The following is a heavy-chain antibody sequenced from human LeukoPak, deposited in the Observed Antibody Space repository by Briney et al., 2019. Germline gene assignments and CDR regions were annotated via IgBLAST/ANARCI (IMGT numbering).Heavy chain of an antibody. Sequence: QPGGSLRLSCAASGFTFSKYWMNWVRQAPGKGLEWVANINQDGSEKHYVDSVKGRFTISRDNAKNSLYLQMNSLRAEDTAVYYCARDGLLPFDYWGQGTLVTVSS. CDR3: ARDGLLPFDY. V-gene: IGHV3-7*01. D-gene: IGHD2/OR15-2a*01. CDR1: GFTFSKYW. J-gene: IGHJ4*02. CDR2: INQDGSEK.